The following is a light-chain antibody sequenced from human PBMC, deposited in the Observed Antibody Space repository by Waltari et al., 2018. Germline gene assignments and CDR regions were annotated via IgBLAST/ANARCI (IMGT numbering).Light chain of an antibody. J-gene: IGLJ3*02. CDR2: EVN. V-gene: IGLV2-23*02. Sequence: QSALTQPASVSGSPGQSITISCTGTTSDVGTYNFFSWYQQHPGKAPKLIIYEVNQWPSGVSNRFSGSKSGNTAALTISGLQIEDEAYYYCCSFVTGDTWVFGGGTKVAVL. CDR1: TSDVGTYNF. CDR3: CSFVTGDTWV.